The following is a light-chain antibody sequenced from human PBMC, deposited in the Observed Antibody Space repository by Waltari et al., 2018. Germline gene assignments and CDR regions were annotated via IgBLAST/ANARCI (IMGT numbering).Light chain of an antibody. CDR1: QTVTSNY. J-gene: IGKJ1*01. V-gene: IGKV3-20*01. CDR3: QQYGSSPET. Sequence: EIVLTQSPGTLSLSPGERATLSCRASQTVTSNYLAWYQQKPGQAPRLLIYGASSRATGIPDRFSSSGSGTDFTLTISRLEPEDVAVYYCQQYGSSPETFGQVTKVEIK. CDR2: GAS.